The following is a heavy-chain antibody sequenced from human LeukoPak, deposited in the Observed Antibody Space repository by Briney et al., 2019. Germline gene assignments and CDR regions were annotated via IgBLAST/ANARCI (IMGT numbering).Heavy chain of an antibody. D-gene: IGHD3-9*01. J-gene: IGHJ3*02. Sequence: GGSLRLSCAASGCTFDDYAMHWVRQAPGKGLKWFSGISWNSGSIGYADSVKGRFTISGDNAKNSLYLQMNSLRAEDTALYYCAKDSVLRYFDWLGADAFDIWGQGTMVTVSS. V-gene: IGHV3-9*01. CDR1: GCTFDDYA. CDR3: AKDSVLRYFDWLGADAFDI. CDR2: ISWNSGSI.